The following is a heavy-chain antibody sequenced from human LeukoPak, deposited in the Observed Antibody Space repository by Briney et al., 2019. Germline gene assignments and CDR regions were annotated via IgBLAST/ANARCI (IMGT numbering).Heavy chain of an antibody. J-gene: IGHJ6*02. CDR3: ARVIRYYYGMDV. CDR1: GYSFASYD. Sequence: ASVKVSCKASGYSFASYDINWVRQATGQGLEWMGWMNPNSGNTGYAQKFQGRVTMTRTTSINTAYMELTSLTSEDTAVYYCARVIRYYYGMDVWGQGTTVTVSS. V-gene: IGHV1-8*01. CDR2: MNPNSGNT.